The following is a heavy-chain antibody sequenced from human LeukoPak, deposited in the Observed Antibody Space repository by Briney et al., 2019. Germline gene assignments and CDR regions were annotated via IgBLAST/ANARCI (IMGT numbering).Heavy chain of an antibody. D-gene: IGHD3-10*01. CDR3: ARWMWRVVRGMILGGRVDY. CDR2: ISSSGSTI. J-gene: IGHJ4*02. Sequence: GGSLRLSCAASGFTFSDYYMSWIRQAPGKGLEWVSYISSSGSTIYYADSVKGRFTISRDNAKNSLYLQMNSLRAEDTAVYYCARWMWRVVRGMILGGRVDYWGQGTLVTVSS. V-gene: IGHV3-11*04. CDR1: GFTFSDYY.